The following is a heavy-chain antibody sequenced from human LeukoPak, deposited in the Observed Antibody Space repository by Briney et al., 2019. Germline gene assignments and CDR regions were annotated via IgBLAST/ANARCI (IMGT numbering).Heavy chain of an antibody. CDR2: IYSDGST. D-gene: IGHD2-8*01. CDR3: ARALWPSGMAY. Sequence: GGSLRLSCAASGFTFSSYAMSWVRQAPGKGLEWVSVIYSDGSTYYADSVKGRLTISRDNSKNILYLQMNSLRAEDTAVYYCARALWPSGMAYWGQGTLVTVSS. J-gene: IGHJ4*02. V-gene: IGHV3-53*01. CDR1: GFTFSSYA.